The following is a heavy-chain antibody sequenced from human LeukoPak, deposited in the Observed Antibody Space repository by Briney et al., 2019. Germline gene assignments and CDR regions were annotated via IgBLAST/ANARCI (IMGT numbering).Heavy chain of an antibody. CDR3: ARDTTVGLDY. CDR1: GGSISGYY. J-gene: IGHJ4*02. D-gene: IGHD4-23*01. V-gene: IGHV4-59*12. Sequence: PSETLSLTCTVSGGSISGYYWSWIRQPPGKGLEWIGYIYLSGTPLYNPSLESRVTLSLDRSKSQFSLKLTSLTAADTAVYYCARDTTVGLDYWGQGTLVTVSS. CDR2: IYLSGTP.